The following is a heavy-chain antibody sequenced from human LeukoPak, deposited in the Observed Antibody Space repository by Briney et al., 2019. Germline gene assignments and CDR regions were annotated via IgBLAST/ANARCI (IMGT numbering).Heavy chain of an antibody. CDR2: ISYRGST. D-gene: IGHD3-22*01. J-gene: IGHJ4*02. CDR3: ARSRSYYYDNSGYDFDY. V-gene: IGHV4-59*01. CDR1: GGSIASYY. Sequence: PSETLSLTCTVSGGSIASYYWSWIRQFPGKGLEWIGYISYRGSTSYNPSLNSRVSISLDTSKNQLSLRLNSVTAADTAVYYCARSRSYYYDNSGYDFDYWGQGTLVTVSS.